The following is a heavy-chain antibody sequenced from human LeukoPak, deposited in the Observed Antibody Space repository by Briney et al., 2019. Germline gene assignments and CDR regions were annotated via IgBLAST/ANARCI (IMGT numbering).Heavy chain of an antibody. Sequence: GGSLRLSCTASGFTFGDYAMSWFRQAPGKGLEWVGFIRSKAYGGTTEYAASVKGRFTISRDDSKSIAYLQMNSLKTEDTAVYYCTSTASTVTTLGYYFDYWGQGTLVTVSS. CDR3: TSTASTVTTLGYYFDY. D-gene: IGHD4-17*01. J-gene: IGHJ4*02. CDR1: GFTFGDYA. V-gene: IGHV3-49*03. CDR2: IRSKAYGGTT.